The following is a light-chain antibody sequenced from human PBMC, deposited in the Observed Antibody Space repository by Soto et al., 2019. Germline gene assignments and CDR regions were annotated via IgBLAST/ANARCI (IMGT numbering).Light chain of an antibody. CDR1: QSVSSSY. Sequence: DIVLTQPPGTLSLYPGERAALSCRASQSVSSSYLAWYQQKPGQAPRLLIYGASSRATGIPDRFSGSGSGTDFTLTISRLEPEDFAVYSCQQYGTLPWTFGQGTKVDIK. V-gene: IGKV3-20*01. CDR2: GAS. CDR3: QQYGTLPWT. J-gene: IGKJ1*01.